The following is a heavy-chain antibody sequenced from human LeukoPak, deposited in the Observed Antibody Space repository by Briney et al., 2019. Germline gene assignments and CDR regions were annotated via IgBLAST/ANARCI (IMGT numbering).Heavy chain of an antibody. Sequence: GGSLRLSCAASGFTFSDYYMSWIRQAPGKGLEWVSAITGSGDYTNFADSVKGRLTISRDNSKNTLYLQMNSLRAEDTAVYYCARDRQNYYFDYWGQGTLVTVSS. CDR3: ARDRQNYYFDY. V-gene: IGHV3-11*06. CDR2: ITGSGDYT. D-gene: IGHD2/OR15-2a*01. CDR1: GFTFSDYY. J-gene: IGHJ4*02.